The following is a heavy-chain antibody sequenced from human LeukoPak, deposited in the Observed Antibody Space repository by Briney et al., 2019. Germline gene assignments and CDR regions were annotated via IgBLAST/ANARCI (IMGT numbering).Heavy chain of an antibody. D-gene: IGHD2-2*02. CDR2: IRYDGSNK. CDR1: GFTFSSYG. J-gene: IGHJ3*02. CDR3: AKDSDIVVVPAAILGDDDAFDI. Sequence: PGGSLRLSCAASGFTFSSYGVHWVRQAPGKGLEWVAFIRYDGSNKYYADSVKGRFTISRDNSKNTLYLQMNSLRAEDTAVYYCAKDSDIVVVPAAILGDDDAFDIWGQGTMVTVSS. V-gene: IGHV3-30*02.